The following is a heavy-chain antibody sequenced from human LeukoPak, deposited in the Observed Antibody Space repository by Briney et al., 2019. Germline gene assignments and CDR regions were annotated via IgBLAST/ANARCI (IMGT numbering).Heavy chain of an antibody. CDR2: IYSGGST. Sequence: PGGSLRLSCAASGFTVSSNYMSWVRQAPGKGLEWVSVIYSGGSTYYADSEKGRFTISRDNSKNTLYLQMNSLRAEDTAVYYCARAPSTVTTGGYYYYGMDVWGQGTTVTVSS. J-gene: IGHJ6*02. V-gene: IGHV3-53*01. CDR1: GFTVSSNY. CDR3: ARAPSTVTTGGYYYYGMDV. D-gene: IGHD4-17*01.